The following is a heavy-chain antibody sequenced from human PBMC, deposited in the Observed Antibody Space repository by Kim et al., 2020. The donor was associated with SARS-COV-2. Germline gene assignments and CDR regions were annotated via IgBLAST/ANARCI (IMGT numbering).Heavy chain of an antibody. J-gene: IGHJ6*02. V-gene: IGHV3-15*05. CDR2: AGPI. Sequence: AGPIDYAAPVKGRFTISRDDSENMLFLQMNSLKTEDTAVYYCYCCAMDLWGQGATVTVSS. CDR3: YCCAMDL.